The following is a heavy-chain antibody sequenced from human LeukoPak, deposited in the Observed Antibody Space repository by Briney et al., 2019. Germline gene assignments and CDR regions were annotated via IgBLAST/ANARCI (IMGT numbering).Heavy chain of an antibody. V-gene: IGHV1-18*04. D-gene: IGHD3-3*01. CDR1: GYTFTGYY. CDR2: ISAYNGNT. CDR3: ARDSPRTYYDFWSGPATFDY. Sequence: ASVKVSCKASGYTFTGYYMHWVRQAPGQGLEWMGWISAYNGNTNYAQKLQGRVTMTTDTSTSTAYMELRSLRSDDTAVYYCARDSPRTYYDFWSGPATFDYWGQGTLVTVSS. J-gene: IGHJ4*02.